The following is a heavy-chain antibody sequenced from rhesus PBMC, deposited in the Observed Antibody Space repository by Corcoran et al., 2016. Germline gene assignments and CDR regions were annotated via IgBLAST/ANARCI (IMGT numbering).Heavy chain of an antibody. D-gene: IGHD3-3*01. CDR2: IYGSSTST. CDR3: ASLYYNIWTGYATFDY. J-gene: IGHJ4*01. CDR1: GGSIRDSYR. V-gene: IGHV4S10*01. Sequence: QVQLQESGPGVVKPSETLSLTCAVSGGSIRDSYRWSWIRQPPGKGLEWIGYIYGSSTSTNYNPSRKSRVTNSKDTSKNQFSVKLSSVTAADTAVYYCASLYYNIWTGYATFDYWGQGVLVTVSS.